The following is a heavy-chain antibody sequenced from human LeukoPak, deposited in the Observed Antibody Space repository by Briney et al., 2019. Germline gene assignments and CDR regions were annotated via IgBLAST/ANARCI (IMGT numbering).Heavy chain of an antibody. J-gene: IGHJ4*02. CDR2: ISWDGVST. Sequence: GGCLRLSCAASGFTFDDYTMHSVRQAPGKGLGWGSLISWDGVSTYYADSVKGRFTISRDNSKNSLYLQMNSLRTEDTALYYCAKSPNRGDYFDYWGQGTLVTVSS. CDR1: GFTFDDYT. CDR3: AKSPNRGDYFDY. D-gene: IGHD1-14*01. V-gene: IGHV3-43*01.